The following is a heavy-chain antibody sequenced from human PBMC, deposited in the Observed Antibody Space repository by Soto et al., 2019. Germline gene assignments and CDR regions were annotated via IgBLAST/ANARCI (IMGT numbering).Heavy chain of an antibody. V-gene: IGHV1-69*13. J-gene: IGHJ4*02. CDR2: IIPIFGTA. CDR1: GGTFSSYA. Sequence: ASVKVSCKASGGTFSSYAISWVRQAPGQGLEWMGGIIPIFGTANYAQKFQGRVTITADESTSTAYMELSSLRSEDTAVYYCARDYDSSAANESEFDYWGQGTLVTVSS. CDR3: ARDYDSSAANESEFDY. D-gene: IGHD3-22*01.